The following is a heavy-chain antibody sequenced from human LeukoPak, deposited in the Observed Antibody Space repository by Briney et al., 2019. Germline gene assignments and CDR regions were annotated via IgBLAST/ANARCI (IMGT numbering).Heavy chain of an antibody. V-gene: IGHV4-59*01. Sequence: PSETLSLTCTVSGGSISSSYWSWIRQPPGKGLEWIGYIYYSGSANYNPSLKSRVTISVDTSKNQFSLKLSSVTAADTAVYYCASHSPDSSGYYPLGYWGQGTLVTVSS. CDR3: ASHSPDSSGYYPLGY. CDR1: GGSISSSY. CDR2: IYYSGSA. D-gene: IGHD3-22*01. J-gene: IGHJ4*02.